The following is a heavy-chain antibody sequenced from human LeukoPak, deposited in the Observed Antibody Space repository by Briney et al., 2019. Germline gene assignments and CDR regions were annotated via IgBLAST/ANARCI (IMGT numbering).Heavy chain of an antibody. CDR2: ISAYNGNT. J-gene: IGHJ4*02. V-gene: IGHV1-18*01. D-gene: IGHD6-19*01. Sequence: ASVKVSCKASGYTFTNYYMHWVRQAPGQGLEWMGWISAYNGNTNYAQNLQGRVTMTTDTSTSTAYMEVTSLRSDDTAVYYCARGYSSGWPDYWGQGTLVTVSS. CDR1: GYTFTNYY. CDR3: ARGYSSGWPDY.